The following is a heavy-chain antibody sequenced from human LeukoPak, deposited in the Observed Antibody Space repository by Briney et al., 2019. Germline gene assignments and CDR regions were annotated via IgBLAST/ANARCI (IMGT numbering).Heavy chain of an antibody. D-gene: IGHD2-2*02. CDR2: ISYDGSNK. V-gene: IGHV3-30*18. J-gene: IGHJ6*02. CDR3: AKDKAIGDDYYYYYGMDV. CDR1: GFTFSSYG. Sequence: PWRSLRLSCAASGFTFSSYGMHWVRQAPGKGLEWVAVISYDGSNKYYADSVKGRFTISRDNYKNTLYLQMNSLRAEDTAVYYCAKDKAIGDDYYYYYGMDVWGQGTTVTVSS.